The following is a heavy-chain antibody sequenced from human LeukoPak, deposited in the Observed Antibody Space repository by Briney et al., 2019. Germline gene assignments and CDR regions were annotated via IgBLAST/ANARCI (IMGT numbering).Heavy chain of an antibody. CDR1: GFTFSSYG. D-gene: IGHD4-23*01. J-gene: IGHJ4*02. CDR3: AKDGGNYAFDS. CDR2: ISGSGAKT. Sequence: GGSLRLPCAASGFTFSSYGMSWVRQAPGKGLEWVSAISGSGAKTYYADSVKGRFTISRDNSKNTLYLQMNSLRAEDTAVYYCAKDGGNYAFDSWGQGTLITVSS. V-gene: IGHV3-23*01.